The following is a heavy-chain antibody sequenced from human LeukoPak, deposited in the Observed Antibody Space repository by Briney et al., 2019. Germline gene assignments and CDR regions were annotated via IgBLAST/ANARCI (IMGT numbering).Heavy chain of an antibody. V-gene: IGHV4-59*02. CDR3: SEGYFEPFAH. J-gene: IGHJ4*02. CDR2: LSYTGKT. D-gene: IGHD2/OR15-2a*01. Sequence: SETLSLTCVVSGVSATTCHGNWIRPLPGEGVEWLGCLSYTGKTDYNAAFASRVTISLGTSKHQVYLKPRSVSTADTATYFCSEGYFEPFAHWGEGILVAVSS. CDR1: GVSATTCH.